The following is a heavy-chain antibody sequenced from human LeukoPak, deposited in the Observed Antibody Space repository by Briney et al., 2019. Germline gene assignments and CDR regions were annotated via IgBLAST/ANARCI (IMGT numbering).Heavy chain of an antibody. D-gene: IGHD4-17*01. CDR1: GGSISSSRYY. CDR2: IYYSGST. Sequence: SETLSLTCTVSGGSISSSRYYWGWIRQPPGKGLEWIGSIYYSGSTYYNPSLQSRVTISIDTSKNQFSLKLSSVTAADTAVYYCARRMTTVTRIHRVPDYWGQGTLVTVSS. CDR3: ARRMTTVTRIHRVPDY. V-gene: IGHV4-39*01. J-gene: IGHJ4*02.